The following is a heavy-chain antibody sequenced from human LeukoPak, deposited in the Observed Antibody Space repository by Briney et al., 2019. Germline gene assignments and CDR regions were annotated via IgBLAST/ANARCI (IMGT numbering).Heavy chain of an antibody. CDR3: ARGYGDYDYYYYMDV. Sequence: SVKVSCKASGYTFTGYYMHWVRQAPGQGLEWMGGIIPIFGTANCAQKFQGRVTITTDESTSTAYMELSSLRSEDTAVYYCARGYGDYDYYYYMDVWGKGTTVTVSS. CDR1: GYTFTGYY. D-gene: IGHD4-17*01. J-gene: IGHJ6*03. CDR2: IIPIFGTA. V-gene: IGHV1-69*05.